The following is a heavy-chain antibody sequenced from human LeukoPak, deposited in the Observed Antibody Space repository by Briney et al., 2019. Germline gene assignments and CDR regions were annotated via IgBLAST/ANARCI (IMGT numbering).Heavy chain of an antibody. J-gene: IGHJ4*02. D-gene: IGHD4-23*01. CDR1: GFTFSSYA. CDR2: ISYDGSNK. Sequence: GGSLRLSCAASGFTFSSYAMHWVRQAPGKGLEWVAVISYDGSNKYYADSVKGRFTISRDNAENSLYLQMNSLRAEDTAVYYCARSGGNSEYYFDYWGQGTLVTVSS. CDR3: ARSGGNSEYYFDY. V-gene: IGHV3-30-3*01.